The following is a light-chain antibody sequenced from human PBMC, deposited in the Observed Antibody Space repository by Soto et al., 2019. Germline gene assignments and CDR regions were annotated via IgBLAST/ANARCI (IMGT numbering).Light chain of an antibody. Sequence: EIVLTQSPGTLSLSPGERVTLSCRASQTVSNSYIAWYQQKPGQAPRLLLYVASARATGIPDRVTGSGSGTDFTLTITRLEPEDFAVYYCQQYGRPPYTFGQGTKLEIK. V-gene: IGKV3-20*01. J-gene: IGKJ2*01. CDR2: VAS. CDR1: QTVSNSY. CDR3: QQYGRPPYT.